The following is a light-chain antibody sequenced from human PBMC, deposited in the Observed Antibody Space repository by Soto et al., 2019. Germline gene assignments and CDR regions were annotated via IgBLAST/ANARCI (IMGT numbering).Light chain of an antibody. CDR1: QSVDSY. V-gene: IGKV3-11*01. CDR3: QQYNDYSTWT. Sequence: ESVLTQSPASLSLSPVERATLSCRASQSVDSYLVWYQQQPGQAHRLLIFGASSRSSGIPYRFSGSGSGTELTLTISSLKPDDFATYYCQQYNDYSTWTFGQGTKVDIK. CDR2: GAS. J-gene: IGKJ1*01.